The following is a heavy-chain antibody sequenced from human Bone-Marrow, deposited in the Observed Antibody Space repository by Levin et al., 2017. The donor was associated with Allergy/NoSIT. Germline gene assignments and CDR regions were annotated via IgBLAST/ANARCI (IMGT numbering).Heavy chain of an antibody. CDR1: GFTFSGSA. Sequence: AASVKVSCAASGFTFSGSAMHWVRQASGKGLEWVGRIRSKANSYATAYAASVKGRFTISRDDSKNTAYLQMNSLKTEDTAVYYCTSSWFGDPPADYWGQGTLVTVSS. CDR3: TSSWFGDPPADY. D-gene: IGHD3-10*01. V-gene: IGHV3-73*01. CDR2: IRSKANSYAT. J-gene: IGHJ4*02.